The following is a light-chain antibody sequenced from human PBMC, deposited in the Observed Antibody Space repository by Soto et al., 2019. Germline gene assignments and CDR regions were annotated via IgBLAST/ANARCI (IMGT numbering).Light chain of an antibody. CDR3: QQYGSSPPIT. CDR1: QSVSSY. CDR2: GAS. V-gene: IGKV3-20*01. J-gene: IGKJ5*01. Sequence: EIVLTQSPATLSLSPGARATLSCRASQSVSSYLAWYQQKPGQAPRLLIYGASNRATGIPDRFSGSGSGTDFTLTISRLGPEDFAVYYCQQYGSSPPITFGQGTRLEIK.